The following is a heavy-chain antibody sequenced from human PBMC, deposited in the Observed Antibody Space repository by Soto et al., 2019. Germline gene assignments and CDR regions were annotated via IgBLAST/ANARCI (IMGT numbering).Heavy chain of an antibody. D-gene: IGHD5-12*01. V-gene: IGHV1-46*01. CDR2: INPSGGST. CDR1: GYTFTSYY. CDR3: AREGVAHGGGPDLGAFDI. J-gene: IGHJ3*02. Sequence: QVQLVQSGAEVKKPGASVKVSCKASGYTFTSYYMHWVRQAPGQGLEWMGIINPSGGSTSYAQKFQGRVTMTRDTSTSTVYMELSSLRSEYTAVYYCAREGVAHGGGPDLGAFDIWGQGTMVTVSS.